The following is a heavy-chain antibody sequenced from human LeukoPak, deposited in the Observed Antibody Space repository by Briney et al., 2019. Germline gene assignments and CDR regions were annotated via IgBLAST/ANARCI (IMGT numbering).Heavy chain of an antibody. Sequence: GGSLRLSCAASGFTFSSYAMHWVRQAPGKGLEWVAVISYDGSNKYYADSVKGRFTISRDNSKNTLYLQMNSLRAEDTAVYYCARAPGSPAVDAFDIWGQGTMVTVSS. D-gene: IGHD2-15*01. CDR1: GFTFSSYA. CDR3: ARAPGSPAVDAFDI. J-gene: IGHJ3*02. V-gene: IGHV3-30-3*01. CDR2: ISYDGSNK.